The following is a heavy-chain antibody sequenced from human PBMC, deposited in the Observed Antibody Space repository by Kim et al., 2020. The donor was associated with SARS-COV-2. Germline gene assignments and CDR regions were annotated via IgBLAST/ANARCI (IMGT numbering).Heavy chain of an antibody. CDR2: ISYGGSYI. Sequence: GGSLRLSCAVSGFTFSSYSMEWVRQAPGKGLEWVSYISYGGSYIYYADSVKGRFTISRDDAKNSLYLQMNSLSDEDTAVYHCVRDRDFGDYTHADYWGQGTLVTVSS. CDR3: VRDRDFGDYTHADY. CDR1: GFTFSSYS. V-gene: IGHV3-48*02. D-gene: IGHD4-17*01. J-gene: IGHJ4*02.